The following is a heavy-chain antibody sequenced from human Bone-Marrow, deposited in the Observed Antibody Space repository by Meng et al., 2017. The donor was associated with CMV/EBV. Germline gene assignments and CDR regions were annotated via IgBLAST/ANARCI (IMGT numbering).Heavy chain of an antibody. CDR3: ARVSGDIVVVPAYV. J-gene: IGHJ4*02. CDR2: IYYSGST. Sequence: SETLSLTCTVSGGSISSYYWSWIRQPPGKGLEWIGSIYYSGSTYYNPSLKSRVTISVDTSKNQFSLKLSSVTAADTAVYYCARVSGDIVVVPAYVWGQGKLVNVPS. D-gene: IGHD2-2*01. V-gene: IGHV4-59*12. CDR1: GGSISSYY.